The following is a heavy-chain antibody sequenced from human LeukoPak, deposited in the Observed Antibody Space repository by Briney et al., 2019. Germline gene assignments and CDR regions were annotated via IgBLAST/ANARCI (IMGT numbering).Heavy chain of an antibody. V-gene: IGHV1-69*13. CDR3: ARVLDYYDSSGYYYDAFDI. CDR2: IIPIFGTA. CDR1: GGTFSSYA. D-gene: IGHD3-22*01. Sequence: SVKVSCKASGGTFSSYAISWVRQAPGQGLEWMGGIIPIFGTANYAQKFQGRVTITADESTSTAYMELSSLRSEDTAVYYCARVLDYYDSSGYYYDAFDIWGQGTMVTVSS. J-gene: IGHJ3*02.